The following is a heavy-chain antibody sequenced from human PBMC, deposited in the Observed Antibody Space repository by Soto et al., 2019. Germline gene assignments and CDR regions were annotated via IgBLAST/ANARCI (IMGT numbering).Heavy chain of an antibody. V-gene: IGHV1-2*04. J-gene: IGHJ3*02. CDR2: INPNSGGT. CDR3: ARERLPTNDAFDI. D-gene: IGHD2-15*01. Sequence: GASVKVSCKAAGYTFTGYYMHWVRQAPGQGLEWMGWINPNSGGTNYAQKFQGWVTMTRDTSISTAYMELSRLRSDDTAVYYCARERLPTNDAFDIWGQGTMVT. CDR1: GYTFTGYY.